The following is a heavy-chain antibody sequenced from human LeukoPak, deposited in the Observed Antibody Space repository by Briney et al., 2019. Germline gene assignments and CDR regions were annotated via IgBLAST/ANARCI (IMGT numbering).Heavy chain of an antibody. D-gene: IGHD6-13*01. CDR1: GYTFTGEY. J-gene: IGHJ4*02. V-gene: IGHV1-2*02. CDR3: VRPVSGNGTAAAQFDY. Sequence: GASVKVSCKASGYTFTGEYMHWVRQAPGQGLEWMGWINPNSGGTNYAQKFQGRVNMTRDTSISTAYIELSRLRSDDTAVYYCVRPVSGNGTAAAQFDYWGQGTLVTVSS. CDR2: INPNSGGT.